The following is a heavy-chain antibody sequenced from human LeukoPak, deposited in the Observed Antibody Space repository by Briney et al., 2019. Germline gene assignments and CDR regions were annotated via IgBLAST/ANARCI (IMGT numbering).Heavy chain of an antibody. D-gene: IGHD6-6*01. CDR1: GFTFSSYE. Sequence: PGGSLRLSCAASGFTFSSYEMNWVRQAPGKGLEWVSYISSSGYTIYYADSVKGRFTISRDNAKNSLYLQMNSLRAEDTAVYYCATDRDGSSPFDYWGRGTLVTVSS. J-gene: IGHJ4*02. CDR3: ATDRDGSSPFDY. CDR2: ISSSGYTI. V-gene: IGHV3-48*03.